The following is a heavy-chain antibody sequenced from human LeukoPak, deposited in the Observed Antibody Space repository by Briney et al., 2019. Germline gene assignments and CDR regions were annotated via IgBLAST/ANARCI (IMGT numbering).Heavy chain of an antibody. D-gene: IGHD1-26*01. CDR2: ISDDGSNQ. V-gene: IGHV3-30*03. CDR1: GFSFSTYG. CDR3: ARGSGSFSGGFDY. Sequence: GGSLRLSCAASGFSFSTYGMHWVRQTPDKGLEWVAVISDDGSNQHYADSLKGRFTISRDNSKNTLCLQMNSLRAEDTAVYYCARGSGSFSGGFDYWGQGTLVTVSS. J-gene: IGHJ4*02.